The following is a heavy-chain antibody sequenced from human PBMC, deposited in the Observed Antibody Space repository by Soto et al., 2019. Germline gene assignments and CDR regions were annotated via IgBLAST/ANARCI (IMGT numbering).Heavy chain of an antibody. Sequence: GSSVKVCCKASGYIFTSYGISWVRQSPGQGLEWMGWISAYNGNTKYAQNLQGRVTLTTDTSTYTAYMELRSLQSDDTAVYYCARQRTTVVTQAYFDHWGQGALVTVSS. J-gene: IGHJ4*02. CDR1: GYIFTSYG. V-gene: IGHV1-18*01. CDR3: ARQRTTVVTQAYFDH. D-gene: IGHD2-21*02. CDR2: ISAYNGNT.